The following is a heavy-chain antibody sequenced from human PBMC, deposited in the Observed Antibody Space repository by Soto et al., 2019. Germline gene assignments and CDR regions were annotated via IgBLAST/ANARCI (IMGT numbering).Heavy chain of an antibody. J-gene: IGHJ6*03. D-gene: IGHD6-13*01. CDR1: GFTFSSYS. Sequence: GGSLRLSCAASGFTFSSYSMNWVRQAPGKGLEWVSSISSSSSYIYYADSVKGRFTISRDNAKNSLYLQMNSLRAEATALYYCARKIPELYSSYYYYYMDVWGKGTTVTVSS. CDR2: ISSSSSYI. CDR3: ARKIPELYSSYYYYYMDV. V-gene: IGHV3-21*01.